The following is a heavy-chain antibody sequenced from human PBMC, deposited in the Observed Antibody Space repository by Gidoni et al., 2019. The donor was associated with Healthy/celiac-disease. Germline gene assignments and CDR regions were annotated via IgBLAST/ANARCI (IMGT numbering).Heavy chain of an antibody. D-gene: IGHD1-20*01. CDR2: IYYSGST. V-gene: IGHV4-39*01. CDR3: ATLRVWLERQKLGYYYGMDV. CDR1: GGSISSSSYY. J-gene: IGHJ6*04. Sequence: QLQLQESGPGLVKPSETLSLTCTVSGGSISSSSYYWGWIRQPPGKGLEWIGSIYYSGSTYYNPSLKSRVTISVDTSKNQFSLKLSSVTAADTAVYYCATLRVWLERQKLGYYYGMDVWGKGTTVTVSS.